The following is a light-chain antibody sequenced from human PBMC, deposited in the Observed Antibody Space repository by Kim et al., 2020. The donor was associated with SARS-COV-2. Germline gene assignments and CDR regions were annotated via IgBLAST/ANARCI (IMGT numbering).Light chain of an antibody. V-gene: IGLV3-21*04. CDR3: QAWNGNAVF. J-gene: IGLJ2*01. CDR1: IVGGNS. CDR2: SDT. Sequence: SYKLTQPPSVSVAPGETARITCGGNIVGGNSVHWYRQRPGQAPVVVMYSDTDRPSDIPERFSGSTSGNTATLTISSVEAGDEADYSCQAWNGNAVFFGGG.